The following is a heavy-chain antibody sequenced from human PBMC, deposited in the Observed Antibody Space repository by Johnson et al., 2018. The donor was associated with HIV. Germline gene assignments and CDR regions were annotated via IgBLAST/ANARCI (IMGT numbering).Heavy chain of an antibody. J-gene: IGHJ3*02. CDR2: ISYDGSNK. Sequence: QVQLVESGGGVVQPGRSLRLSCAASGFTFSSYAMHWVRQAPGKGLEWVALISYDGSNKYYADSVKGRFTFSRDHSKNTLYLQMNSLRAEDTAVYYCARMITGTTDDAFDIWGQGTMVTVSS. D-gene: IGHD1-7*01. V-gene: IGHV3-30*14. CDR3: ARMITGTTDDAFDI. CDR1: GFTFSSYA.